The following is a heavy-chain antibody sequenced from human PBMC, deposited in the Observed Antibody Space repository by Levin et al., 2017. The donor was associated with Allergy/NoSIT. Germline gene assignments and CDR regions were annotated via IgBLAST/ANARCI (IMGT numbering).Heavy chain of an antibody. CDR3: AKGFVVVVAATNYFDY. V-gene: IGHV3-23*01. D-gene: IGHD2-15*01. CDR2: ISGSGGST. CDR1: GFTFSSYA. Sequence: GASVKVSCAASGFTFSSYAMSWVRQAPGKGLEWVSAISGSGGSTYYADSVKGRFTISRDNSKNTLYLQMNSLRAEDTAVYYCAKGFVVVVAATNYFDYWGQGTLVTVSS. J-gene: IGHJ4*02.